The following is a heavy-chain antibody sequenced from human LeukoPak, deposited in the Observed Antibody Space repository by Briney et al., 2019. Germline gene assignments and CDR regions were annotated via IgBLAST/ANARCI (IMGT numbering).Heavy chain of an antibody. V-gene: IGHV1-69*13. CDR3: ARDLGTRDGYNPPNLFDN. D-gene: IGHD5-24*01. CDR2: IIPIFGTP. J-gene: IGHJ4*02. CDR1: GYTFTGYY. Sequence: SVKVSCKASGYTFTGYYMHWVRQAPGQGLEWMGGIIPIFGTPHYAQKFQGRVTLTADESTSTAYMELSSLRSDDTAVYYCARDLGTRDGYNPPNLFDNWGQGTLVTVSS.